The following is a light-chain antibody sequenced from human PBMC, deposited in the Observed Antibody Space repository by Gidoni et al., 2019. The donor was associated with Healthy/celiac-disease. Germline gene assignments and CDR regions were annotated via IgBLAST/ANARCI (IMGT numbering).Light chain of an antibody. V-gene: IGKV3-20*01. Sequence: EIVLTQSPGTLSLSPGERATLSCRASQRVSSSYLAWYQQKPGQAPRPPIYGATSRATCIPDRFSGSGSGTDFTLTISRLEPEDFAVYYCQQYGSSPPMYTFGQGTKLEIK. J-gene: IGKJ2*01. CDR2: GAT. CDR3: QQYGSSPPMYT. CDR1: QRVSSSY.